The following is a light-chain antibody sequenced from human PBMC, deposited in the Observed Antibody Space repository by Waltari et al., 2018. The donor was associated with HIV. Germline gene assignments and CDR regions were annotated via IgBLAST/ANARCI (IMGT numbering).Light chain of an antibody. CDR1: SSNIGSNT. V-gene: IGLV1-44*01. Sequence: QSVLTQPPSASGTPGQRFTVPCSGSSSNIGSNTVTWFQQPPGTAPKLRIYSNNQRPSGVPDRFSGSKSGTSASLAITGLQSEDEAHYYCAAWDDSLNGWVFGGGTKLTVL. CDR2: SNN. CDR3: AAWDDSLNGWV. J-gene: IGLJ3*02.